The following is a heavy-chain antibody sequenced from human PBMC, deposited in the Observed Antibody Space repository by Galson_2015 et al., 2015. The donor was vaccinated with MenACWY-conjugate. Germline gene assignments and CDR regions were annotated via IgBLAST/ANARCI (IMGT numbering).Heavy chain of an antibody. J-gene: IGHJ4*02. CDR1: GFTLSHYW. Sequence: SLRLSCAASGFTLSHYWMSWVRQAPGKGLEWVATIREDGSETFHVDSVKDRFIISRDNAQNSLYLQMNSLRAEDTAVYYCARPVRNRLGITVPSYFAPWGRGTLVAVSS. V-gene: IGHV3-7*03. D-gene: IGHD3-10*01. CDR2: IREDGSET. CDR3: ARPVRNRLGITVPSYFAP.